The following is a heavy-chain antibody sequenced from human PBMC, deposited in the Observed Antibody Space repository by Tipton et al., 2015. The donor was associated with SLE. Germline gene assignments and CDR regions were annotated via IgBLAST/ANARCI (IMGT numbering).Heavy chain of an antibody. Sequence: SLRLSCAASGFTVSSNYMSWVRLAPGKGLEWVSVIYSGGSTYYADSVKGRFTISRHNSKNTLYLQMNSLRAEDTAVYYCARASSGWYLDIWGQGTMVTVSS. J-gene: IGHJ3*02. D-gene: IGHD6-19*01. CDR1: GFTVSSNY. CDR2: IYSGGST. CDR3: ARASSGWYLDI. V-gene: IGHV3-53*04.